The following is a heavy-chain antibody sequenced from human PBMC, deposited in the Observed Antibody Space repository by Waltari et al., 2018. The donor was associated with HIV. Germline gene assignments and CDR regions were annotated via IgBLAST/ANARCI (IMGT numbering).Heavy chain of an antibody. CDR1: GRSGATSA. CDR3: ASEAAVSAGPLDS. V-gene: IGHV3-23*05. Sequence: EVHLAESGGGLVQPGESLRIACAGSGRSGATSALAWVRQAPGEGLQWVSSIGTSDNSTYYLDSVRGRFLISRDDSQTTVSLQMDRLTTNDTAVYYCASEAAVSAGPLDSWGQGIAVIVSS. D-gene: IGHD6-19*01. CDR2: IGTSDNST. J-gene: IGHJ4*02.